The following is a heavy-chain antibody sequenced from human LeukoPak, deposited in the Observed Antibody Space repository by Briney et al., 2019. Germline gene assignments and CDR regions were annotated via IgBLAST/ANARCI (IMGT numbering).Heavy chain of an antibody. D-gene: IGHD3/OR15-3a*01. Sequence: PGGSPRLSCAVSGITLNNYGMTWVRQAPGKGLEWVAGIGGSGGSTKYADSVKGRFTISRDNPKNTLYLQMNSLRAEDTAVYFCAKRGVVIRVILVGFHKEAYYFESWGQGALVTVSS. CDR2: IGGSGGST. V-gene: IGHV3-23*01. CDR3: AKRGVVIRVILVGFHKEAYYFES. J-gene: IGHJ4*02. CDR1: GITLNNYG.